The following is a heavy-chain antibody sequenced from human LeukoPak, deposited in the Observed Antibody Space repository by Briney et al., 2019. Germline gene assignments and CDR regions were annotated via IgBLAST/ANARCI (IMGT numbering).Heavy chain of an antibody. CDR1: GYTFTGYY. J-gene: IGHJ6*02. V-gene: IGHV1-2*02. Sequence: GASAKVSCKASGYTFTGYYMHWVRQAPGQGLEWMGWINPNSGGTNYAQKFQGRVTMTRDTSISTAYMELSRLRSDDTAVYYCARAEGYYYYGMDVWGQGTTVTVSS. CDR3: ARAEGYYYYGMDV. CDR2: INPNSGGT.